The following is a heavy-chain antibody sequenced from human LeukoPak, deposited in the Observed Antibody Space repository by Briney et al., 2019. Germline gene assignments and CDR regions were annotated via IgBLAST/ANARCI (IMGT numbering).Heavy chain of an antibody. CDR1: GYTFTSYG. V-gene: IGHV1-18*01. Sequence: ASVKVSFKASGYTFTSYGISWVRQAPGQGLEWMGWISAYNGNTNYAQKLQGRVTMTTDTSTSTAYMELRSLRSDDPAVYYCARVYYGSGSDWFDPWGQGTLVTVSS. J-gene: IGHJ5*02. CDR3: ARVYYGSGSDWFDP. D-gene: IGHD3-10*01. CDR2: ISAYNGNT.